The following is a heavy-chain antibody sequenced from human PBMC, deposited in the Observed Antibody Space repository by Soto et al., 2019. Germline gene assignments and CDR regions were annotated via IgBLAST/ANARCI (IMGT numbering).Heavy chain of an antibody. J-gene: IGHJ6*02. Sequence: QVQLVQSGAEVKKPGSSVKDSCKASGGTFSSYAISWVRQAPGQGLEWMGGIIPIFGTANYAQKFQGRVTITADESTSTAYMELSSLRSEDTAVYYCARGALYDYYDSSGYYARYYYYGMDVWGQGTTVTVSS. D-gene: IGHD3-22*01. CDR3: ARGALYDYYDSSGYYARYYYYGMDV. CDR2: IIPIFGTA. CDR1: GGTFSSYA. V-gene: IGHV1-69*01.